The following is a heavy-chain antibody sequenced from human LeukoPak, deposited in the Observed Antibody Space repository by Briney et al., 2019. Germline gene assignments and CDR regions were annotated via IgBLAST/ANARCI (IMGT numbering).Heavy chain of an antibody. V-gene: IGHV1-18*01. CDR3: ASSSLTSPDY. J-gene: IGHJ4*02. CDR1: GYTFTSYG. CDR2: ISAYNGNT. D-gene: IGHD6-6*01. Sequence: GASVKVSCKASGYTFTSYGISWVRQAPGQGLEWMGWISAYNGNTNYAQKFQGRVTMTRDTSTSTVYMELSSLRSEDTAVYYCASSSLTSPDYWGQGTLVTVSS.